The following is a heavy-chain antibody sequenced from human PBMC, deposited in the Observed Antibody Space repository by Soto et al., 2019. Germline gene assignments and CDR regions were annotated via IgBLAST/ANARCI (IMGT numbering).Heavy chain of an antibody. D-gene: IGHD3-16*01. CDR3: AKEIVAAAYVDTSAFDF. CDR2: IDGSGGDT. Sequence: EVQLLESGGGLVQPGGSLRLACAASGFTFSRFAMGWVRQAPVTGLEWVSVIDGSGGDTSFADSVKGRFSISRDNSKNRLYLDMNRLRAEDTARYYCAKEIVAAAYVDTSAFDFWGQGTLVTVSS. CDR1: GFTFSRFA. J-gene: IGHJ4*02. V-gene: IGHV3-23*01.